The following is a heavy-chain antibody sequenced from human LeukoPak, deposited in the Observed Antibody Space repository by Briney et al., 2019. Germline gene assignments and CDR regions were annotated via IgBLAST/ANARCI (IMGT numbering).Heavy chain of an antibody. V-gene: IGHV4-39*01. CDR2: IYYSGNT. CDR1: GGSISSSSYY. D-gene: IGHD6-19*01. CDR3: ARGIAVAGKSDY. J-gene: IGHJ4*02. Sequence: PSETLSLTCTVSGGSISSSSYYWGWIRQPPGKGLEWIGSIYYSGNTYYNPSLKSRVTISVDTSKNQFSLKLSSVTAADTAVYYCARGIAVAGKSDYWGQGTLVTVSS.